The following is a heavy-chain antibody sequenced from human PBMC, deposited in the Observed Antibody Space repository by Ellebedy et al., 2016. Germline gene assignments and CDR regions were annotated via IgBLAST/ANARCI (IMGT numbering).Heavy chain of an antibody. V-gene: IGHV3-23*01. Sequence: GGSLRLXCAASGFTFSSYAMSWVRQAPGKGLEWVSAISGSGGSTYYADSVKGRFTISRDNSKNTLYLQMNSLRAEDTAVYYCAKVHFWSGYFPLYYMDVWGKGTTVTVSS. CDR2: ISGSGGST. J-gene: IGHJ6*03. CDR1: GFTFSSYA. D-gene: IGHD3-3*02. CDR3: AKVHFWSGYFPLYYMDV.